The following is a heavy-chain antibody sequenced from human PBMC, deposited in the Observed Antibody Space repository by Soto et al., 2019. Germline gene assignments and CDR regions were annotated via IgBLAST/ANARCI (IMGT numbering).Heavy chain of an antibody. CDR3: ATHCNGGDCYLGFDY. Sequence: EVQLVESGGGLVQPGGSLRLSCAASGITFSYYWMSWVRQAPGKGLEWVANIKQDGSEKYYVDSVKGRFTISRDNAKPSLYLQMNSLRAEDTAVYYCATHCNGGDCYLGFDYWGQGTLVTVSS. V-gene: IGHV3-7*01. CDR2: IKQDGSEK. CDR1: GITFSYYW. J-gene: IGHJ4*02. D-gene: IGHD2-15*01.